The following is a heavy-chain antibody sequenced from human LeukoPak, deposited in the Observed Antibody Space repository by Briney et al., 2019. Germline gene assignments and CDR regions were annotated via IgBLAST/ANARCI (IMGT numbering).Heavy chain of an antibody. CDR2: MNPNSGNT. V-gene: IGHV1-8*01. Sequence: ASVKVSCKASGYTFTSYDINWVRQATGQGLEWMGWMNPNSGNTGYAQRFQGRVTMSRNTSISTAYMELSSLRSEDTAVYYCARAYSSGLIDYWGQGTLVTVSS. CDR3: ARAYSSGLIDY. J-gene: IGHJ4*02. CDR1: GYTFTSYD. D-gene: IGHD6-19*01.